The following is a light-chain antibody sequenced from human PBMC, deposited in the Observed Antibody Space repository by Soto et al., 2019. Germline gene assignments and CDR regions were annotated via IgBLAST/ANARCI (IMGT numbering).Light chain of an antibody. CDR3: LQDYIYPLT. CDR2: GAT. CDR1: QGIRSD. V-gene: IGKV1-6*01. J-gene: IGKJ4*01. Sequence: AIQMTQSPSSLSASVGDRVTITCRASQGIRSDLGWYQQKPGKAPNLLIYGATSLRSGVPSRFSGSGSGTDFTLTISSLQPKDFATYYCLQDYIYPLTFGGGTKVEMK.